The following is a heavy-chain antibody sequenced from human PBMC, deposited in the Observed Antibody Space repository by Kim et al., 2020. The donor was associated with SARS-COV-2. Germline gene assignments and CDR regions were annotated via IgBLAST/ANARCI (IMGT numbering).Heavy chain of an antibody. CDR3: ARDQGGGLFDP. V-gene: IGHV3-7*05. Sequence: GGSLRLSCAASGFTFSSYWMRWVRQAPGKGLEWVATISQDGNEKYYVDSVKGRFTISRDNAKKSLYLQMNSLRAEDTAVYYCARDQGGGLFDPWGQGTPVTVSS. D-gene: IGHD3-16*01. J-gene: IGHJ5*02. CDR1: GFTFSSYW. CDR2: ISQDGNEK.